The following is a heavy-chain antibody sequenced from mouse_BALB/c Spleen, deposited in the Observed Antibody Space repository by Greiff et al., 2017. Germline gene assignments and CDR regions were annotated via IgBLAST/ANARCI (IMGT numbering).Heavy chain of an antibody. CDR3: ARGSYDY. J-gene: IGHJ2*01. CDR1: GYTFTSYW. Sequence: QVQLQQSGAELAKPGASVKMSCKASGYTFTSYWMHWVKQRPGQGLEWIGYINPSTGYTEYNQKFKDKATLTADKSSSTAYMQLRSLTSEDSAVYYCARGSYDYWGQGTTLTVSS. V-gene: IGHV1-7*01. CDR2: INPSTGYT. D-gene: IGHD1-1*02.